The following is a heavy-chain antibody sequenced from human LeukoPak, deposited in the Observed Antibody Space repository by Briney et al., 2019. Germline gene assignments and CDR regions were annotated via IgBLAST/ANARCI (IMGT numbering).Heavy chain of an antibody. D-gene: IGHD3-10*01. V-gene: IGHV3-33*01. CDR1: GFTFSSYG. CDR3: ARDPSAYYGSGRRRTDNWFDP. CDR2: IWYDGSNK. Sequence: RGSLRLSCAASGFTFSSYGMHWVRQAPGKGLEWVAVIWYDGSNKYYADSVKGRFTISRDNSKNTLYLQMNSLRAEDTAVYYCARDPSAYYGSGRRRTDNWFDPWGQGTLVTVSS. J-gene: IGHJ5*02.